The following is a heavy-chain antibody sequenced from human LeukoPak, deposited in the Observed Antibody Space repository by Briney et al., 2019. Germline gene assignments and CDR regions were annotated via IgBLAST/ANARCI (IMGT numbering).Heavy chain of an antibody. CDR1: DGSISSYY. D-gene: IGHD3-10*01. CDR3: ARDRAYSDYKGTTYYFDY. CDR2: IYTSGST. Sequence: SETLSLTCTVSDGSISSYYCSWIRQPAGKGLEWIGRIYTSGSTNYNPSLKSRVTMSVDTSKNQFSLKLSSVTAADTAVYYCARDRAYSDYKGTTYYFDYWGQGTLVTVSS. J-gene: IGHJ4*02. V-gene: IGHV4-4*07.